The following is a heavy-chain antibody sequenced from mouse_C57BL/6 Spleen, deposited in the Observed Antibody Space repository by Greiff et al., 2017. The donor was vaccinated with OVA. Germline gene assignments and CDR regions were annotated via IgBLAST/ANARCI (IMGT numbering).Heavy chain of an antibody. Sequence: EVMLVESGPELVKPGASVKMSCKASGYTFTDYNMHWVKQSHGKSLEWIGYINPNNGGTSYNQKFKGKATLTVNKSSSTAYMELRSLTSEDSAVYYCAGIYYDYDGGLTYWGQGTLVTVSA. CDR2: INPNNGGT. D-gene: IGHD2-4*01. V-gene: IGHV1-22*01. J-gene: IGHJ3*01. CDR3: AGIYYDYDGGLTY. CDR1: GYTFTDYN.